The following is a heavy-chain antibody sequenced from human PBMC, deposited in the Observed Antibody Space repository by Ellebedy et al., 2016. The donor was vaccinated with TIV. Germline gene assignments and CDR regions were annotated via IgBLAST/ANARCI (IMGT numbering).Heavy chain of an antibody. CDR1: GYSFANYW. CDR3: ARRGKGDTFDI. Sequence: GESLKISCKGSGYSFANYWIGWVRQMPGKGLEWMGIIYPGDSDSRYSPSFQGQVTISADKSISAAYLQWSSLKASDTAMYYCARRGKGDTFDIWGQGTMVTVSS. J-gene: IGHJ3*02. CDR2: IYPGDSDS. V-gene: IGHV5-51*01. D-gene: IGHD3-10*01.